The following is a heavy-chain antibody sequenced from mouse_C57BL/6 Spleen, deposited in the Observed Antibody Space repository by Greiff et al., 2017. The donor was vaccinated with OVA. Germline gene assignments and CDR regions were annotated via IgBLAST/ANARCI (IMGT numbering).Heavy chain of an antibody. CDR1: GYTFTSYW. CDR2: IDPSDSYT. CDR3: ARKEDSTDFDY. J-gene: IGHJ2*01. Sequence: QVQLQQPGAELVMPGASVKLSCKASGYTFTSYWMHWVKQRPGQGLEWIGEIDPSDSYTNYNQKFKGKSTLTVDKSSSTAYMQLSSLTSEDSAVYYCARKEDSTDFDYWGQGTTLTVSS. V-gene: IGHV1-69*01.